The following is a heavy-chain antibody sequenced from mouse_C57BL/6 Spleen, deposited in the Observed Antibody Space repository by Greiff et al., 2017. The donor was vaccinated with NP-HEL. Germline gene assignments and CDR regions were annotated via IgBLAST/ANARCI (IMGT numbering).Heavy chain of an antibody. Sequence: QVQLQQSGAELVRPGASVTLSCKASGYTFTDYEMHWVKQTPVHGLEWIGAIDPETGGTAYNQKFKGKAILTADKSSSTAYMELRSLTSEDSAVYYCTRENLLYYYAMDYWGQGTSVTVSS. J-gene: IGHJ4*01. V-gene: IGHV1-15*01. CDR3: TRENLLYYYAMDY. CDR1: GYTFTDYE. CDR2: IDPETGGT.